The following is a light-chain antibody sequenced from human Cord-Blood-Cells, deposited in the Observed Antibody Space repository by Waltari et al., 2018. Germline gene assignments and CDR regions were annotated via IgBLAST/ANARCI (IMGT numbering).Light chain of an antibody. CDR1: PSVLYSSNNKND. CDR2: WAS. J-gene: IGKJ1*01. V-gene: IGKV4-1*01. CDR3: QQYYSTPPT. Sequence: DIVMTQSPDSLAVSLGERATINCKSSPSVLYSSNNKNDLAWYQQKPGQPPKLLIYWASTRESGVPDRFSGSGSGTDFTLTISSLQAEDGAVYYCQQYYSTPPTFGQGTKVEIK.